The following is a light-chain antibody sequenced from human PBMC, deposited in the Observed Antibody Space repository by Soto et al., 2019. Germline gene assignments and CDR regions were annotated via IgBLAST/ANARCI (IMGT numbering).Light chain of an antibody. CDR3: LQYNSHSWT. J-gene: IGKJ1*01. CDR2: KAS. Sequence: DIQMTQSPSTLSASVGDRVTITCRASQSISSWLAWYQHKPGKAPKLLIYKASSIETRVPARFSGSGSGTEFTPTISTLQHEDYASYYYLQYNSHSWTFGQETKVEMK. V-gene: IGKV1-5*03. CDR1: QSISSW.